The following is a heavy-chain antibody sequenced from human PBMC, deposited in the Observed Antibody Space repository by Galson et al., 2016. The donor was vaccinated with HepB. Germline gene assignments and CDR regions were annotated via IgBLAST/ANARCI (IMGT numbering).Heavy chain of an antibody. J-gene: IGHJ3*02. CDR2: IWHDGSDQ. V-gene: IGHV3-33*01. Sequence: SLRLSCAASGFTFSNYGMHWVRQAPGKGLDWVAVIWHDGSDQNYVDPVKGRFTISRDNSKNTLYLQMNRLRVEDTAVYYCARDGFDYNDALDIWGQGTMVTVSS. D-gene: IGHD5-12*01. CDR1: GFTFSNYG. CDR3: ARDGFDYNDALDI.